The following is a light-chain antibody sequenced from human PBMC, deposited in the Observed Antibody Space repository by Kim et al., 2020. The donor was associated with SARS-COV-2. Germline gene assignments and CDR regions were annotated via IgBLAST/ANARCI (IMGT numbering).Light chain of an antibody. V-gene: IGKV3-20*01. CDR2: DAS. J-gene: IGKJ5*01. Sequence: PGHSATVSCRASQSFSSSYLAWYQQRPGQAPRLLIYDASSRATGIPDRFSGSGSGTDFTLTISRLEPEDFAVYYCQQYGSFPITFGQGTRLEIK. CDR3: QQYGSFPIT. CDR1: QSFSSSY.